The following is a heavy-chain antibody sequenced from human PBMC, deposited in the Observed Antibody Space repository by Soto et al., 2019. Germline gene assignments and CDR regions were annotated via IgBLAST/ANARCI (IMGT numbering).Heavy chain of an antibody. V-gene: IGHV3-7*05. J-gene: IGHJ4*02. D-gene: IGHD6-6*01. CDR3: AKDVR. CDR1: GFPFSTHW. Sequence: EVQLVESGGDLVQPGGALRLSCAASGFPFSTHWMSWVRQAPGKGLEWVANINDDGSERNYADSVRGRFSVSRDNATNSMFLQMNGLRGEDTALYYCAKDVRWGQGTQVPVSS. CDR2: INDDGSER.